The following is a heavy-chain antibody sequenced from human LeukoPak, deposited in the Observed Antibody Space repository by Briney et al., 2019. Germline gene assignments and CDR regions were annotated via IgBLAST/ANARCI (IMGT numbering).Heavy chain of an antibody. Sequence: SETLSLTCTVSGGSISSYYWSWIRQPAGKGLEWIGRIYTSGSTNYNPSLKSRITMSVDRSKNQFSLKLSSVTAADTAVYYCARSQSLYRSSWVFDYWGHGTLVTVSS. D-gene: IGHD6-13*01. J-gene: IGHJ4*01. CDR2: IYTSGST. CDR1: GGSISSYY. CDR3: ARSQSLYRSSWVFDY. V-gene: IGHV4-4*07.